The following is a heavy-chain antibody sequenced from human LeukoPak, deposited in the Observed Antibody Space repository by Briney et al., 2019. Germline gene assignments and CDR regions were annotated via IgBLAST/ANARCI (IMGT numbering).Heavy chain of an antibody. Sequence: SETLSLTCTVFGGSISSRSYYWGWIRQPPGKGLEWIGSIYYSGSTYYNPSLKSRVTISVDTSKNQFSLKLSSVTAADTAVYYCARQATTVTYNNWFDPWGQGTLVTVSS. CDR2: IYYSGST. V-gene: IGHV4-39*01. J-gene: IGHJ5*02. CDR3: ARQATTVTYNNWFDP. D-gene: IGHD4-17*01. CDR1: GGSISSRSYY.